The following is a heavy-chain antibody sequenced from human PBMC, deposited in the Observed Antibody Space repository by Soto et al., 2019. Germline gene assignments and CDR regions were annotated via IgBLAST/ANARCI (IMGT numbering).Heavy chain of an antibody. CDR3: VRGGYLQNPGSDA. J-gene: IGHJ5*02. CDR1: GFSFGSHA. V-gene: IGHV3-30*04. D-gene: IGHD5-18*01. CDR2: ISYHGVNK. Sequence: QVQLVESGGGVVQTGTSLRLSCVASGFSFGSHAMHWVRQAPGKGLQWVAVISYHGVNKYYTDSVRGRFTVSRDNSKNTVYLQVDSLRCEDTGVYHCVRGGYLQNPGSDAWGQGTLVTVSS.